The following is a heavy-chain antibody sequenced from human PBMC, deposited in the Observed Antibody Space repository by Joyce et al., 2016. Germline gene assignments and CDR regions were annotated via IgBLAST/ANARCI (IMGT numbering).Heavy chain of an antibody. CDR3: VRGATEFQGGSWFDP. J-gene: IGHJ5*02. V-gene: IGHV4-59*01. CDR1: GGSITSYY. CDR2: FYYSGTI. D-gene: IGHD3-10*01. Sequence: QVQLQESGPGLVKPSETLSLTCTVSGGSITSYYWSWIRQPPGKGLEWIGYFYYSGTINYNPSLKSRVTISLDTSKSQFSLKLDSLTAADTAMYYCVRGATEFQGGSWFDPWGQGTLVTVSS.